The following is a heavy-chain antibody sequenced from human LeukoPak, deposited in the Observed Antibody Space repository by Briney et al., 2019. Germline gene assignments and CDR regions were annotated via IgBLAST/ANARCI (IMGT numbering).Heavy chain of an antibody. CDR3: ARVGDGGNSDY. Sequence: SETLSLTCAVYGGSFSGYYWSWIRQPPGKGLEWIGEINHSGSTNYNPSLKSRVTISVDTSKNQFSLKLSFVTAADTAVYYCARVGDGGNSDYWGQGTLVTVSS. CDR1: GGSFSGYY. CDR2: INHSGST. V-gene: IGHV4-34*01. D-gene: IGHD4-23*01. J-gene: IGHJ4*02.